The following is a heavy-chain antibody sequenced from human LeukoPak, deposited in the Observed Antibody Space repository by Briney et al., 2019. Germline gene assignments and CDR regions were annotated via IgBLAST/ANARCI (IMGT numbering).Heavy chain of an antibody. Sequence: GASVKVSCKASGYTFTSYGISWVRQAPGQGLEWMGWISAYNGNTNYAQKLQGRVTMTTDTSTSTAYMELRSLRSDDTAVYYCARDRAIAAAGTGFDYWGQGTLVTVSS. CDR2: ISAYNGNT. J-gene: IGHJ4*02. CDR3: ARDRAIAAAGTGFDY. D-gene: IGHD6-13*01. CDR1: GYTFTSYG. V-gene: IGHV1-18*01.